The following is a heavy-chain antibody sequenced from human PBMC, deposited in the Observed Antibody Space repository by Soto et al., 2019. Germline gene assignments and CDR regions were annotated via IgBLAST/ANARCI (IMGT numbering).Heavy chain of an antibody. CDR3: ASIPQFLVDTYYYYYYMDV. CDR1: GGSISSSSYY. J-gene: IGHJ6*03. D-gene: IGHD1-26*01. CDR2: IYYSGST. V-gene: IGHV4-39*01. Sequence: QLQLQESGPGLVKPSETLSLTCTVSGGSISSSSYYWGWIRQPPGKGLEWIGSIYYSGSTYYNPSLKSRVTISVDTSKNQFALKLSSVTAADTAVYYCASIPQFLVDTYYYYYYMDVWGKGTTVTVSS.